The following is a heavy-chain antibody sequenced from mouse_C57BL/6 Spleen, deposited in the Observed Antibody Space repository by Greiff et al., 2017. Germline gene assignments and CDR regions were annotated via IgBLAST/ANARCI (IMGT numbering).Heavy chain of an antibody. V-gene: IGHV5-6*01. CDR1: GFTFSSYG. CDR3: ARDYYGSSPCYFDY. J-gene: IGHJ2*01. Sequence: EVKLVESGGDLVKPGGSLKLSCAASGFTFSSYGMSWVRQTPDKRLEWVATISSGGSYTYYPDSVKGRFTISRDNAKNTLYLQMSSLKSEDTAMYYCARDYYGSSPCYFDYWGQGTTLTVSS. CDR2: ISSGGSYT. D-gene: IGHD1-1*01.